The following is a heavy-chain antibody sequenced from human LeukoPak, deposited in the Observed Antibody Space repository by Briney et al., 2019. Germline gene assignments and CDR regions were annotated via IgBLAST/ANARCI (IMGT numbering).Heavy chain of an antibody. J-gene: IGHJ5*02. CDR1: GYNFIRYH. D-gene: IGHD6-13*01. V-gene: IGHV1-2*02. CDR2: INPNSGAT. CDR3: ARAHLIAAAGYNWFDP. Sequence: ASVKVSCKTSGYNFIRYHIHWVRQAPGQGLEWMGWINPNSGATNYAQKFQGRVTMTRDTSISTAYMELSRLRSDDTAVYYCARAHLIAAAGYNWFDPWGQGTLVTVSS.